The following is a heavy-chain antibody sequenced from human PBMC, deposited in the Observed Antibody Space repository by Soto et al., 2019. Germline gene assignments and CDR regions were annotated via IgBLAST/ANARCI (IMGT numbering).Heavy chain of an antibody. CDR3: ARYNSYAIDY. Sequence: TWESLSLTCNVSGTSISSYYWSWIRQPPGKGLEWLANIHYSGTTNYNPSLASRVTISVDTSKNQFSLKMTSVTAADRAIYFCARYNSYAIDYWARGTLVTVSA. V-gene: IGHV4-59*01. J-gene: IGHJ4*02. CDR2: IHYSGTT. D-gene: IGHD2-8*01. CDR1: GTSISSYY.